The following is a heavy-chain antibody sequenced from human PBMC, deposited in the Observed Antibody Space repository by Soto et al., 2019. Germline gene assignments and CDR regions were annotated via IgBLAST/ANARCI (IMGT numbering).Heavy chain of an antibody. CDR3: ASGRGYDILTGYYPYFDY. Sequence: EVQLVESGGGLAQPGRSLRLSCAASGFTFDDYAMHWVRQAPGKGLEWVSGISWNSGSKGYADSVKGRFTISRDNAKKSLYLQMNSLTAEDTALYYCASGRGYDILTGYYPYFDYWGRGTLVTVSS. J-gene: IGHJ4*02. V-gene: IGHV3-9*01. D-gene: IGHD3-9*01. CDR2: ISWNSGSK. CDR1: GFTFDDYA.